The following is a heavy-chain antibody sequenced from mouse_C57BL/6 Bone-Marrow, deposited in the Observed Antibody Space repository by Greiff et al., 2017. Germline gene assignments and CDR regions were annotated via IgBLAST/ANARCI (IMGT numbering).Heavy chain of an antibody. J-gene: IGHJ1*03. D-gene: IGHD6-1*01. CDR2: IYPGNGDT. CDR1: GYTFTSYT. Sequence: LQQSGAELVRPGASVKMSCKASGYTFTSYTMHWVKQPPRQGLEWIGAIYPGNGDTSYNQKFTGKATLTVDKSCSAAYMQLSSLTSEDSAVYCGGKQRCHYWYFDVWGTGTTVTVSS. CDR3: GKQRCHYWYFDV. V-gene: IGHV1-12*01.